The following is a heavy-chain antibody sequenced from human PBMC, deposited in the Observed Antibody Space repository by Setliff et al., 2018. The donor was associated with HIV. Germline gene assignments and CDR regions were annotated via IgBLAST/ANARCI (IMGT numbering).Heavy chain of an antibody. CDR1: GGSVSTGNYY. J-gene: IGHJ4*02. D-gene: IGHD2-2*01. V-gene: IGHV4-61*01. CDR3: ARDRMPMASWVPDK. Sequence: PSETLSLTCTVSGGSVSTGNYYWNWIRLPPGKGLEWIGRIYTSGSTNYNPSLRSRVTISVDTSKNQFSLKLSSVTAADTAVYYCARDRMPMASWVPDKWGQGTLVTVSS. CDR2: IYTSGST.